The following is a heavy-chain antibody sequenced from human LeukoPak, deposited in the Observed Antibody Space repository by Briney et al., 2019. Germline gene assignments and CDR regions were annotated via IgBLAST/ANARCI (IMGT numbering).Heavy chain of an antibody. Sequence: PSETLSLTCTVSGGSISSSSDFWGWIRQPPGKGLEWIGSIYYSGRTYNNPSLKSRVTISVDTSKNQFSLKLSSVTAADTAVYYCARTAGWSYGFNYWGQGTLVTVSS. CDR3: ARTAGWSYGFNY. CDR1: GGSISSSSDF. D-gene: IGHD5-18*01. V-gene: IGHV4-39*07. J-gene: IGHJ4*02. CDR2: IYYSGRT.